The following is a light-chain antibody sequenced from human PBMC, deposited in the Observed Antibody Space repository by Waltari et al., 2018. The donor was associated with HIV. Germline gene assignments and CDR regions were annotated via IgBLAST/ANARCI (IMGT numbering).Light chain of an antibody. CDR3: QQYYHTLWT. CDR2: WAS. CDR1: QSLLSITKTQTF. Sequence: DIVMTQSPDYLAVSLGERATINRKSSQSLLSITKTQTFLARYQQKPRQPPKLLIYWASVRGSGVPARFSASGSETDFTLTINSLQAEDVALYYCQQYYHTLWTFGRGTKVEIK. V-gene: IGKV4-1*01. J-gene: IGKJ1*01.